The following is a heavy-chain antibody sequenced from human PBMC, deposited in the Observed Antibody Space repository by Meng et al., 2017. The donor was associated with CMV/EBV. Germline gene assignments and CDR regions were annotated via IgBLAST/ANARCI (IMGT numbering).Heavy chain of an antibody. J-gene: IGHJ6*02. V-gene: IGHV4-59*01. D-gene: IGHD6-6*01. CDR2: IYYSGST. CDR3: ARDGAARPSYYYYGMDV. Sequence: SETLSLTCTVSGCSISSYYWSWIRQPPGKGLEWIGYIYYSGSTNYNPSLKSRVTISVDTSKNQFSLKLSSVTAADTAVYYCARDGAARPSYYYYGMDVWGQGTTVTVSS. CDR1: GCSISSYY.